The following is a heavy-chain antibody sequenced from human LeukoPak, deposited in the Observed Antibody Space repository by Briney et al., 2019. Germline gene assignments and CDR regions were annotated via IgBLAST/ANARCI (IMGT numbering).Heavy chain of an antibody. J-gene: IGHJ4*02. Sequence: GGSLRLSCAASGFTVSSNYMSWVRQAPGKGLEWVSVIYRGGSTDYADSVKGRFTISRDNAENTLYLQMHSLRAEDTAMYYCLCSGSGHYYFDYWGQGTLVTVSS. V-gene: IGHV3-53*01. CDR2: IYRGGST. CDR3: LCSGSGHYYFDY. CDR1: GFTVSSNY. D-gene: IGHD3-10*02.